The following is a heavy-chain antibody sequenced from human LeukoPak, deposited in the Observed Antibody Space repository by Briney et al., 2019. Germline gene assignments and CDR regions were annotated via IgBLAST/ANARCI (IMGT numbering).Heavy chain of an antibody. CDR2: ISGSGGST. Sequence: GGSLRLSCAASGFTFSSYAMSWVRQAPGKGLEWVSAISGSGGSTYYADSVKGRFTISRDNSKNTLSLQMNSLRAEDTAVYHCAKSDHFLTMIVVVSRGYFDYWGQGTLVTVSS. D-gene: IGHD3-22*01. CDR3: AKSDHFLTMIVVVSRGYFDY. V-gene: IGHV3-23*01. CDR1: GFTFSSYA. J-gene: IGHJ4*02.